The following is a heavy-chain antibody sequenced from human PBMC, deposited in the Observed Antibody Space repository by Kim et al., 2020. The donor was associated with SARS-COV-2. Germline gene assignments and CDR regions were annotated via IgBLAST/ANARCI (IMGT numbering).Heavy chain of an antibody. CDR3: TREAIHLGFLDC. V-gene: IGHV3-48*02. J-gene: IGHJ4*02. Sequence: FYADSVKGRFTISRDKDKNSLYLQMNNLRDEDTALYYCTREAIHLGFLDCWGQGTLVTVSS. D-gene: IGHD1-26*01.